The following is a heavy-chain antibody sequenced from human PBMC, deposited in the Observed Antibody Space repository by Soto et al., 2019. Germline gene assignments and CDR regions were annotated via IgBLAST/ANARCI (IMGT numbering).Heavy chain of an antibody. CDR1: GGTFSSYA. Sequence: QVQLVQSGAEVKKPGSSVKVSCKASGGTFSSYAISWVRQAPGQGLEWMGGIIPILDTANYAQKFQGRVTITEDESTSTAYVELSSLRSEDTAVYYCAKGSAARPYYYYGLDVWGQGTTVTVSS. D-gene: IGHD6-6*01. CDR3: AKGSAARPYYYYGLDV. CDR2: IIPILDTA. J-gene: IGHJ6*02. V-gene: IGHV1-69*01.